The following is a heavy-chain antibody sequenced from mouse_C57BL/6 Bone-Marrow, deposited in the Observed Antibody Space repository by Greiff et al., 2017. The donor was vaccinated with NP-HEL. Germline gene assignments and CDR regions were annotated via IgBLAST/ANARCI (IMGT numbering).Heavy chain of an antibody. CDR1: GYTFTSYW. Sequence: VQLQQPGAELVMPGASVKLSCKASGYTFTSYWMHWVKQRPGQGLEWIGEIDPSDSYTNYNQKFKGKSTLTVDKSSSTAYMQLSSLTSEDSAVYYGAIYYGYPYAMDYWGQGTSVTVSS. J-gene: IGHJ4*01. D-gene: IGHD2-2*01. CDR2: IDPSDSYT. CDR3: AIYYGYPYAMDY. V-gene: IGHV1-69*01.